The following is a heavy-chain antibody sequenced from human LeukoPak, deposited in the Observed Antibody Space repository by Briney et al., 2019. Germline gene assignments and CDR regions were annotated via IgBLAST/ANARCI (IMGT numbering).Heavy chain of an antibody. V-gene: IGHV1-69*04. J-gene: IGHJ3*02. Sequence: SVKVSCKASGGTFSSYAISWVRQAPGQGLEWMGRIIPILGIANYAQKFQGRVTITADKSTSTAYMELSSLRSEDTAVYYCARGRDYGSSKSAFDIWGQGTMVTVSS. CDR2: IIPILGIA. CDR1: GGTFSSYA. CDR3: ARGRDYGSSKSAFDI. D-gene: IGHD3-10*01.